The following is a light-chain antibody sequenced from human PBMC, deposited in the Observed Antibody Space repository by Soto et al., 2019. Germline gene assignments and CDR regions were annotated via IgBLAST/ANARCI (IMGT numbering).Light chain of an antibody. V-gene: IGKV3-15*01. CDR3: QQYKQWPIT. CDR1: QSAGTN. J-gene: IGKJ5*01. Sequence: EIVMTQSPATLTVSPGERATLSCRASQSAGTNLAWYQQKPGQAPRLLIHGAFTRATGIPARFSGSGSGTEFTLTISSLQSEDFAVFYCQQYKQWPITVGQGTRLEIK. CDR2: GAF.